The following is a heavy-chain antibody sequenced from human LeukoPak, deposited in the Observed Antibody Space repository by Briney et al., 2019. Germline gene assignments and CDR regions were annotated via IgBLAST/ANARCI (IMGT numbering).Heavy chain of an antibody. CDR2: INSDGSST. V-gene: IGHV3-74*01. CDR1: GFTFSTYW. J-gene: IGHJ4*02. Sequence: GGSLRLSCAASGFTFSTYWMPGVRKAPGKGLVWVSRINSDGSSTSYADSVKGRFTISRDNAKNTLYLQMNSLRAEDTAVYYCAREYGDSNFDYWGQGTLVTVSS. CDR3: AREYGDSNFDY. D-gene: IGHD4-17*01.